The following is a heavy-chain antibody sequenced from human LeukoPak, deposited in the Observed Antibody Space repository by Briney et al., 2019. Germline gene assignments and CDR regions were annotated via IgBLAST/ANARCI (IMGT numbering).Heavy chain of an antibody. Sequence: SQTLSPTYSVAGDSFSNYYWTCIRQPPRNGLEWIGYVVYSGCTNYYPSLMPRLHRSVDTSKNRFSLKLSAVTAADTAVYYCASSPRLTTSWFLFDCWGHGTLVTVSS. V-gene: IGHV4-59*08. CDR3: ASSPRLTTSWFLFDC. CDR1: GDSFSNYY. CDR2: VVYSGCT. D-gene: IGHD2-2*01. J-gene: IGHJ4*01.